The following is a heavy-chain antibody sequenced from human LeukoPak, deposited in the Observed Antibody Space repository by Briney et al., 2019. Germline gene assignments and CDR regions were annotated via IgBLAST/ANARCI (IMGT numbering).Heavy chain of an antibody. D-gene: IGHD6-6*01. CDR3: ARDWSAYSSSSDWFDP. J-gene: IGHJ5*02. CDR1: GFTFSNYW. CDR2: IKQDGSDK. Sequence: PGGSLRLSCAASGFTFSNYWMSWVRQAPGKGLEWVANIKQDGSDKYYVDSVKGRFTISRDNAKNSLYLQMNSLRAEDTAVYYCARDWSAYSSSSDWFDPWGQGTLVTVSS. V-gene: IGHV3-7*01.